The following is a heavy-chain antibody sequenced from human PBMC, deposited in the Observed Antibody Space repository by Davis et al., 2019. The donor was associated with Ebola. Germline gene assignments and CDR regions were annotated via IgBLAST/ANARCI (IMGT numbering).Heavy chain of an antibody. CDR3: AKGRTGDPIY. CDR2: ISGSGGST. D-gene: IGHD1-14*01. CDR1: GFTFSSYA. J-gene: IGHJ4*02. Sequence: GESLKISCAASGFTFSSYAMSWVRQAPGKGLEWVSAISGSGGSTYYADSVKGRFTTSRDNSKNTLYLQMNSLRAEDTAVYYCAKGRTGDPIYWGQGTLVTVSS. V-gene: IGHV3-23*01.